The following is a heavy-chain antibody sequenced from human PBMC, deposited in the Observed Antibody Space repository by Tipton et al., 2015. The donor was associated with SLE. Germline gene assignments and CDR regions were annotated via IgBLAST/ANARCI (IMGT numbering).Heavy chain of an antibody. CDR2: IYYLGGST. D-gene: IGHD6-13*01. V-gene: IGHV4-59*11. CDR3: ASNSSWFER. J-gene: IGHJ4*02. CDR1: GFSISSHY. Sequence: TLSLTCTVSGFSISSHYWTWIRQPPGKGREWMGCIYYLGGSTKYNPSLKSRVSISVDTSKNQMYLNLYSVTAADTAGYYCASNSSWFERWGQGTLVTVSS.